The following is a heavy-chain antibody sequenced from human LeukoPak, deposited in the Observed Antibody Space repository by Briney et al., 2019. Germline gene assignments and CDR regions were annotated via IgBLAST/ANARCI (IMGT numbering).Heavy chain of an antibody. D-gene: IGHD1-7*01. V-gene: IGHV1-2*02. CDR2: INPNSGGT. Sequence: ASVQVSCKASGYTFTAYYIHWVRQAPGQGLEWMGWINPNSGGTNYAQKFQGRVTMTRDTSISTAYMELSRLRSDDTAVYYCATNWNYYGSYGFDIWGQGTMVTVSS. CDR3: ATNWNYYGSYGFDI. J-gene: IGHJ3*02. CDR1: GYTFTAYY.